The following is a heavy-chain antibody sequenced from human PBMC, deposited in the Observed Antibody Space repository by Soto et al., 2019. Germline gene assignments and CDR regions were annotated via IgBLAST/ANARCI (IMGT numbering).Heavy chain of an antibody. CDR3: ARQLRTLASPLDV. V-gene: IGHV1-2*02. D-gene: IGHD3-3*02. Sequence: QGQLVQSAPEVRKPGASVKVSCKASGYTFSDFYIYWVRQAPGQRLEWLGWINPLTTATHFALNFPGRVTFIMDSSTDTIYMELSSLRSDDPAVYYCARQLRTLASPLDVWGQGTLVTVAS. J-gene: IGHJ4*02. CDR1: GYTFSDFY. CDR2: INPLTTAT.